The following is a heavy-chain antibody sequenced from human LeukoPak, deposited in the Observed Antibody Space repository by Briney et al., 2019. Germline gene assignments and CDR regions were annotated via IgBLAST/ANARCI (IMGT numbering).Heavy chain of an antibody. D-gene: IGHD2-21*01. CDR2: INPSSGGT. J-gene: IGHJ5*02. Sequence: ASEKVSRKTSGYSFTDYYMHWVRQAPGQGLEWMGWINPSSGGTSSAQKFQGRVTMTRDTSITTVYIEVRWLTSDDTAVYYCARADRLHGGPYLIGPWGQGTLVTVSS. CDR3: ARADRLHGGPYLIGP. V-gene: IGHV1-2*02. CDR1: GYSFTDYY.